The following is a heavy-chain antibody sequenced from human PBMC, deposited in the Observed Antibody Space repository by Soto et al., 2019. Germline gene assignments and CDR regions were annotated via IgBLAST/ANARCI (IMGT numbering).Heavy chain of an antibody. D-gene: IGHD3-10*01. CDR1: GFIFSSYW. CDR2: IKRDGSEK. J-gene: IGHJ4*02. Sequence: GGSLRLSCGASGFIFSSYWMSWVRQAPGKGLEWVANIKRDGSEKYYVDSVKGRFTISRDNAKRSVYLQMNSLRAEDTAVYYCVXDQVVEGQYYGPSELFFWGLGTLVTVSS. CDR3: VXDQVVEGQYYGPSELFF. V-gene: IGHV3-7*03.